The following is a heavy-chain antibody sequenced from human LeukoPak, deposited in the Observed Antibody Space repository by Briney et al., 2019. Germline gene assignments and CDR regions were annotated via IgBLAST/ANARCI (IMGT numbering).Heavy chain of an antibody. D-gene: IGHD6-13*01. J-gene: IGHJ6*02. CDR3: AREYSSSWYYYYYGMDV. CDR2: IYYSGST. Sequence: SETLSLTCAVSGGSISSGGYSWSWIRQPPGKGLEWIGYIYYSGSTNYNPSLKSRVTISVDTSKNQFSLKLSSVTAADTAVYYCAREYSSSWYYYYYGMDVWGQGTTVTVSS. V-gene: IGHV4-61*08. CDR1: GGSISSGGYS.